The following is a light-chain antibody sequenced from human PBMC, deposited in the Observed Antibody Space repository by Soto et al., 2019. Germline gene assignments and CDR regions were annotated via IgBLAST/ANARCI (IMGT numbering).Light chain of an antibody. CDR3: SSYTSTNTYV. CDR2: DVG. J-gene: IGLJ1*01. Sequence: QSALTQPASVSGSPGQSIAISCTGTSSDVGGYNFVSWYQQHPGKAPQLMIFDVGDRPSGSSIRFSGSKSGNTASLTISGLQAEDEADYYCSSYTSTNTYVFGTGTKLTVL. CDR1: SSDVGGYNF. V-gene: IGLV2-14*01.